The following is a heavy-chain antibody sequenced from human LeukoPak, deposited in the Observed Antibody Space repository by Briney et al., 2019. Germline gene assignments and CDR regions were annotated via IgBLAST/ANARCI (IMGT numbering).Heavy chain of an antibody. J-gene: IGHJ4*02. Sequence: ASVKVSCKASGYTFTSYGISWVRQAPGQGLEWMGWISAYNGNTNYAQKLQGRVTMTTDTSTSTAYMELRSLRSEDTAVYYCARDRRGGFGEYSFDYWGQGTLVTVSS. CDR2: ISAYNGNT. CDR3: ARDRRGGFGEYSFDY. V-gene: IGHV1-18*01. CDR1: GYTFTSYG. D-gene: IGHD3-10*01.